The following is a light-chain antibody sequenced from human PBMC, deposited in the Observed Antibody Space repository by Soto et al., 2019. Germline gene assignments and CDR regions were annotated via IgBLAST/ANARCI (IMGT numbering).Light chain of an antibody. CDR2: DVS. J-gene: IGLJ1*01. CDR1: SSEVGGYNY. Sequence: QSVLTQPASVSGSPGQSITISCTGTSSEVGGYNYVSWYQQHPGKAPKFMNYDVSNRPSGVSNRFSGSKSGNTASLTISGLQAEDEADYYCSSYTTSNTRQIVFGTGTKVTVL. CDR3: SSYTTSNTRQIV. V-gene: IGLV2-14*01.